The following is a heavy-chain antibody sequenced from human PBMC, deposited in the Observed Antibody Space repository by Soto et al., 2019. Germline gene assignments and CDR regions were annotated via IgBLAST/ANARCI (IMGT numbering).Heavy chain of an antibody. CDR1: GVTFSSYA. CDR3: ASMQGGMGYFDY. CDR2: IIPIFGTA. Sequence: GASVKVSCKASGVTFSSYAISWVRQAPGQGLEWMGGIIPIFGTANYAQKFQGRVTITADESTSTAYMELSSLRSEDTAVYYCASMQGGMGYFDYWGQGTLVTVSS. D-gene: IGHD2-15*01. V-gene: IGHV1-69*13. J-gene: IGHJ4*02.